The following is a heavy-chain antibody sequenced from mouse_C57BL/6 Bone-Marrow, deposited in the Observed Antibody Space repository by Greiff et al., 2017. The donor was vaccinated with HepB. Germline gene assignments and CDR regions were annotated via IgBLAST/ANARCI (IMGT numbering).Heavy chain of an antibody. Sequence: QVQLQQSGAELVRPGASVKLSCKASGYTFTDYYINWVQQRPGQGLEWIARIYPGSGNTYYNEKFKGKATLTAEKSSSTAYMQLSSLTSEDSAVYFCANVGFAYWGQGTRVTVSA. CDR2: IYPGSGNT. CDR1: GYTFTDYY. J-gene: IGHJ3*01. CDR3: ANVGFAY. V-gene: IGHV1-76*01.